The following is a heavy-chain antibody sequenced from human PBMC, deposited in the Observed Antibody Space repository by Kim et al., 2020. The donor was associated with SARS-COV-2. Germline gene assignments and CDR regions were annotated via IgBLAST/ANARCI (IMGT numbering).Heavy chain of an antibody. Sequence: GGSLRLSCAASGFTFSSYAMSWVRQAPGKGLEWVSAISGSGGSTYYADSVKGRFTISRDNSKNTLYLQMNSLRAEDTAVYYCAKRERLTPYCSGGSCYSRGYYYYYGMDVWGQGTTVTVSS. J-gene: IGHJ6*02. CDR1: GFTFSSYA. V-gene: IGHV3-23*01. D-gene: IGHD2-15*01. CDR2: ISGSGGST. CDR3: AKRERLTPYCSGGSCYSRGYYYYYGMDV.